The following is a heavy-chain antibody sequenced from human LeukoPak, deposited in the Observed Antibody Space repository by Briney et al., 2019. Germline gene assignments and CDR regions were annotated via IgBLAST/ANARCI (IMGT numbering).Heavy chain of an antibody. CDR3: AKDLSMVRGVISLDAFDI. CDR2: IKEDGSEK. D-gene: IGHD3-10*01. J-gene: IGHJ3*02. V-gene: IGHV3-7*03. CDR1: GFTFSNYW. Sequence: GGSLRLSCVASGFTFSNYWMSWVRQAPGKGLEWVANIKEDGSEKYYVDSVKGRLTISRDNAKNTLYLQMNSLRAEDTAVYYCAKDLSMVRGVISLDAFDIWGQGTMVTVSS.